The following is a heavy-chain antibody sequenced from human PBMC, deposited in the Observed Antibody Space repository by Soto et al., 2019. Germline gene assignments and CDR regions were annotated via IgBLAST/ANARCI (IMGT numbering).Heavy chain of an antibody. Sequence: QVQLVQSGAEVKKPGASEKVSCKASGYTFTSYAMHWVRQAPGQRLEWMGWINAGNGNTKYSQKFQVRVTITRDTSASTAYMELCSLSSEVTAVYYCARLGYCTSTSCYPSFDYWGQGTLVTVSS. CDR1: GYTFTSYA. CDR3: ARLGYCTSTSCYPSFDY. V-gene: IGHV1-3*01. CDR2: INAGNGNT. D-gene: IGHD2-2*01. J-gene: IGHJ4*02.